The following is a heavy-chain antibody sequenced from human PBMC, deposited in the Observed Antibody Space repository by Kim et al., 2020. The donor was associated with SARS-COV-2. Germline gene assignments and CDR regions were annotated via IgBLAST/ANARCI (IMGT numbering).Heavy chain of an antibody. Sequence: SETLSLTCTVSGGSISSGGYYWSWIRQHPGKGLEWIGYIYYSGSTYYNPSLKSRVTISVDTSKNQFSLKLSSVTAADTALYYCAREGGWAVDYWGQGTLVTVSS. CDR1: GGSISSGGYY. J-gene: IGHJ4*02. CDR3: AREGGWAVDY. V-gene: IGHV4-31*03. D-gene: IGHD1-26*01. CDR2: IYYSGST.